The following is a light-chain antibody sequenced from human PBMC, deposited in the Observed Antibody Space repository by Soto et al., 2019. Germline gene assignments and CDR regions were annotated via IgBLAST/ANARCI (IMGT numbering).Light chain of an antibody. V-gene: IGKV3-15*01. CDR1: QSVSSN. Sequence: ESVLTQSPATLSSFAGDRLTLSCRASQSVSSNLAWYQQKPGQAPRLLIYGASTRATGIPARFSGSGSGTEFTLTISSLQSEDFAVYYCKQYNNWPPWTFGQGTKVDI. CDR3: KQYNNWPPWT. CDR2: GAS. J-gene: IGKJ1*01.